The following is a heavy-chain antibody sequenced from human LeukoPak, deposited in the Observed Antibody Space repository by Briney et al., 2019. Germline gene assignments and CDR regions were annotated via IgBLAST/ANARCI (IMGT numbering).Heavy chain of an antibody. V-gene: IGHV1-24*01. CDR2: FDPENGET. J-gene: IGHJ3*02. D-gene: IGHD3-22*01. CDR3: ARAQHQITMIVVVRGAFDI. Sequence: ASVKVSCKVSGYTLTELSMHWVRQAPGKGLEWMGGFDPENGETIYAQKFQGRVTMTEDTSTDTAYMELSSLRSEDTAVYYCARAQHQITMIVVVRGAFDIWGQETMVTVSS. CDR1: GYTLTELS.